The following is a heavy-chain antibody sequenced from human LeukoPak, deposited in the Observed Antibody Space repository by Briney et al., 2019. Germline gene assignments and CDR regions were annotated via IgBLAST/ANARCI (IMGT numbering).Heavy chain of an antibody. J-gene: IGHJ4*02. CDR3: AKDLAVAGTGGGFDY. CDR1: GFTVSSNY. CDR2: MSGTGDNT. V-gene: IGHV3-23*01. Sequence: GGSLRLSCAASGFTVSSNYMSWVRQAPGKGLEWVSSMSGTGDNTHYADSVKGRFTISRDTSKNTLYLQMNSLRVEDTALYFCAKDLAVAGTGGGFDYWGQGTLVTVSS. D-gene: IGHD6-19*01.